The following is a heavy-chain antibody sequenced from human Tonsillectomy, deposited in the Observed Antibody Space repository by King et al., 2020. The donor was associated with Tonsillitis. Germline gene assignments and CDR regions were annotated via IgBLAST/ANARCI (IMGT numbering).Heavy chain of an antibody. CDR2: IYYSGST. CDR3: ARLFNWNRRRRAYYYYYGMDV. CDR1: GGSISSSSYY. J-gene: IGHJ6*02. Sequence: QLQESGPGLVKPSETLSLTCTVSGGSISSSSYYWGWIRQPPGKGLEWIGSIYYSGSTYYNPSLKSRVTISVDTSKNQFSLKLSSVTAADTAVYYCARLFNWNRRRRAYYYYYGMDVWGQGTTVTVSS. D-gene: IGHD1-1*01. V-gene: IGHV4-39*01.